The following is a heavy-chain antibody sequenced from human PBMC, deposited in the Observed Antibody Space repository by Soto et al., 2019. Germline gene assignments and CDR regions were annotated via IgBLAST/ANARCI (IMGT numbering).Heavy chain of an antibody. V-gene: IGHV1-2*04. D-gene: IGHD2-15*01. CDR1: GYTFTGYY. CDR3: ARYGTGGCSGGSCYSTGYYYYGMDV. CDR2: INPNSGGT. J-gene: IGHJ6*02. Sequence: GASVKVSCKASGYTFTGYYMHWVRQAPGQGLEWMGWINPNSGGTNYAQKFQGWVTMTRDTSISTAYMELSRLRSDDTAVYYCARYGTGGCSGGSCYSTGYYYYGMDVWGQGTTVTSP.